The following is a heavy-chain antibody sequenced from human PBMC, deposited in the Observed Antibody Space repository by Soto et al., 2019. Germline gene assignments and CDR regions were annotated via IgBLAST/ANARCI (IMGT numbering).Heavy chain of an antibody. J-gene: IGHJ4*02. D-gene: IGHD6-19*01. CDR1: GFSLSTSGMR. V-gene: IGHV2-70*04. CDR2: IDWDDDK. Sequence: GSGPTLVNPTQTLTLTCTFSGFSLSTSGMRVSWIRQPPGKALEWLARIDWDDDKFYSTSLKTRLTISKDTSKNQVVLTMPNMDPVDTATYYCAREGYGGWYGPGGFDYWGQGTLVTVSS. CDR3: AREGYGGWYGPGGFDY.